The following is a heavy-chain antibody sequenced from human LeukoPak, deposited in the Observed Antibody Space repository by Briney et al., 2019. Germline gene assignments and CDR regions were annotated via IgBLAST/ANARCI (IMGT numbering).Heavy chain of an antibody. CDR3: ARGGYSYGTGIDY. Sequence: SETLSLTCTVSGGSISSGDYYWSWIRQPPGKGLEWIGYIYYSGSTYYNPSLKSRVTISVDTSKNQFSLQLSSVTAADTAVYYCARGGYSYGTGIDYWGQGILVTVSS. J-gene: IGHJ4*02. CDR2: IYYSGST. V-gene: IGHV4-30-4*08. D-gene: IGHD5-18*01. CDR1: GGSISSGDYY.